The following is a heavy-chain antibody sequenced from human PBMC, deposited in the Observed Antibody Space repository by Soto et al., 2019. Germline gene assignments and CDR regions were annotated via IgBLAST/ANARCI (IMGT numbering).Heavy chain of an antibody. D-gene: IGHD5-18*01. J-gene: IGHJ4*02. CDR2: ISSWGNHI. V-gene: IGHV3-21*01. Sequence: GGSLRLSCAASGFTFSRYTMNWVRQAPGKGLEWVSSISSWGNHIYFEDSVKGRFTISRDNAKNSLYLQMNSLRADDTGVYYCARDMDTRRVFDYWGQGTQVTVSS. CDR3: ARDMDTRRVFDY. CDR1: GFTFSRYT.